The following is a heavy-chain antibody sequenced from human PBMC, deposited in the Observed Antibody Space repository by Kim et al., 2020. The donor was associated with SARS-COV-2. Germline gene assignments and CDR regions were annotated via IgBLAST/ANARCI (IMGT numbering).Heavy chain of an antibody. CDR1: GYTFTGYY. CDR2: INPNSGGT. D-gene: IGHD3-10*01. CDR3: ARESITMVRGALALDY. V-gene: IGHV1-2*06. J-gene: IGHJ4*02. Sequence: ASVKVSCKASGYTFTGYYMHWVRQAPGQGLEWMGRINPNSGGTNYAQKFQGRVTMTRDTSISTAYMELSRLRSDDTAVYYCARESITMVRGALALDYWGQGTLVTVSS.